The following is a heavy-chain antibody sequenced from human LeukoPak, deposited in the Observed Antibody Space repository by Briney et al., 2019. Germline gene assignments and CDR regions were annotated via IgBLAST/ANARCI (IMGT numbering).Heavy chain of an antibody. Sequence: GGSPRLSCAASGFTLSRIWMHWVRQAPGKGLVWVSRINTDVSNTIYADSVKGRFTISRDNAKNTLYLQMNSLRAEDTAVYYCARDQSIAGPTTADYWGQGTLVTVSS. D-gene: IGHD1-26*01. J-gene: IGHJ4*02. CDR1: GFTLSRIW. CDR2: INTDVSNT. V-gene: IGHV3-74*01. CDR3: ARDQSIAGPTTADY.